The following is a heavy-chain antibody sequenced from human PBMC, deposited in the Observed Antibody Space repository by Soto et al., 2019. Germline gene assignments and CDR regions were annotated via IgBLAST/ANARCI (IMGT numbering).Heavy chain of an antibody. J-gene: IGHJ6*02. Sequence: QVQLVQSGAEVKKPGASVKVSCNASGYTFTSYGISWVRQAPGQGLEWMGWISAYNGNTNYAQKLQGRVTMTTDTSTSTAYMELRSLRSDDTAVYYCARDPGVTMVRERDGMDVWGQGTTVTVSS. CDR1: GYTFTSYG. CDR2: ISAYNGNT. D-gene: IGHD3-10*01. V-gene: IGHV1-18*01. CDR3: ARDPGVTMVRERDGMDV.